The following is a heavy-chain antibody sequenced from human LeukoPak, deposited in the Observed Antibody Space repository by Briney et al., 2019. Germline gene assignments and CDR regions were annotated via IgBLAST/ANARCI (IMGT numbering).Heavy chain of an antibody. V-gene: IGHV4-4*02. D-gene: IGHD3-22*01. CDR1: GDTISSTNW. CDR3: ARVPRDSSGYFEY. J-gene: IGHJ4*02. Sequence: SGTLSLTCAVSGDTISSTNWWNWVRQSPGKGLEWIGEIYHSGGTDYNPSLKSRVAISLDKSKNQFSLSLTSVTAADTAVYFCARVPRDSSGYFEYWGQGVLVTVSS. CDR2: IYHSGGT.